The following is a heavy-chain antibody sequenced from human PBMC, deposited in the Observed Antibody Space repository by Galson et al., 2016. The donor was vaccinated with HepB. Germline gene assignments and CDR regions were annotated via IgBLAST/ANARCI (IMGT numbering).Heavy chain of an antibody. Sequence: SVKVSCKASGYTFTNYGITWVRQAPGQGLEWMGWISGYNGNTNYAQKVQGRVTMTEDTSTSTAYMELRSLRSRDTAVYYCASSYSTPGGDWFDPWGQGTLVTVSS. CDR2: ISGYNGNT. V-gene: IGHV1-18*01. D-gene: IGHD6-13*01. J-gene: IGHJ5*02. CDR3: ASSYSTPGGDWFDP. CDR1: GYTFTNYG.